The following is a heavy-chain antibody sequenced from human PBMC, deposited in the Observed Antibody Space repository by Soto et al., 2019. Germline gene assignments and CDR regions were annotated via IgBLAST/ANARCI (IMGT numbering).Heavy chain of an antibody. J-gene: IGHJ5*01. CDR1: GYTFTSYY. CDR3: ARDGYCSGGSCYDWFES. CDR2: INPSGGST. D-gene: IGHD2-15*01. V-gene: IGHV1-46*01. Sequence: GASVKVSCKASGYTFTSYYMHWVRQAPGQGLEWMGIINPSGGSTSYAQKFQGRVTMTRDTSTSTVYMELSSLRSEDTAVYYCARDGYCSGGSCYDWFESWGQGTLVTVSS.